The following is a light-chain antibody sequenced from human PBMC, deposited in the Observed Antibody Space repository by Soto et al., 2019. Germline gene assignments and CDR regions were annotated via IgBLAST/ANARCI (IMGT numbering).Light chain of an antibody. CDR1: QDVSNY. J-gene: IGKJ5*01. Sequence: DIQMTESPSSLSASVGDRVTIACQASQDVSNYLNWYQQKLGKAPKLLIYDASNLETGVPSRFSGSGSGTYFSFTISSLQPEDFATYYCQQYSNLITFGQVTRLEIK. V-gene: IGKV1-33*01. CDR2: DAS. CDR3: QQYSNLIT.